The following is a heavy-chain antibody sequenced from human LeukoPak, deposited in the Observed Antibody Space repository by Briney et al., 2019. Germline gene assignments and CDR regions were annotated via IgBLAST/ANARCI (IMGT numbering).Heavy chain of an antibody. V-gene: IGHV5-51*04. CDR3: ARVLAGANYFDY. J-gene: IGHJ4*02. CDR1: GYSFSTYR. CDR2: IYPGDSDI. Sequence: GESLKISCKGSGYSFSTYRIGWVRQMPGKGLEWMGIIYPGDSDIRYSPSFQGQVTISADKPIRTAHLQWSSLKASDTAMYYCARVLAGANYFDYWGQGTLVTVSS.